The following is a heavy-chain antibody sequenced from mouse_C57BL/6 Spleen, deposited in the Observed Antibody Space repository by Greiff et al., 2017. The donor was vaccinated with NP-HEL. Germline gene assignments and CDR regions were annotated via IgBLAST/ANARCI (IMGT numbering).Heavy chain of an antibody. J-gene: IGHJ2*01. CDR3: ARHGAAQANGLYFDY. D-gene: IGHD3-2*02. V-gene: IGHV5-6*01. CDR1: GFTFSSYG. CDR2: ISSGGSYT. Sequence: EVQRVESGGDLVKPGGSLKLSCAASGFTFSSYGMSWVRQTPDKRLEWVATISSGGSYTYYPDSVKGRSTFSRDNAKNTLYLQMSSLKSEDTAMYYCARHGAAQANGLYFDYWGQGTTLTVSS.